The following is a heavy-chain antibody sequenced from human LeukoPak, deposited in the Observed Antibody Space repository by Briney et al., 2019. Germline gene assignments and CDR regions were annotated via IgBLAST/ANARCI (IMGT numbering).Heavy chain of an antibody. V-gene: IGHV3-48*04. CDR1: GFDFSDYT. CDR3: AREVYCGGDCPSPLDF. J-gene: IGHJ4*02. CDR2: ITSRGITI. Sequence: GGSLRLSCAASGFDFSDYTMNWVRQAPGKGLEWLSYITSRGITIYYADSVKGRFTISRDNAENSLYLHMNSLRAEDAAVYYCAREVYCGGDCPSPLDFWGQGTLVTVSS. D-gene: IGHD2-21*02.